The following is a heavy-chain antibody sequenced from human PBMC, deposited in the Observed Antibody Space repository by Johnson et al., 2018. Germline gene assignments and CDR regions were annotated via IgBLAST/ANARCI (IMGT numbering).Heavy chain of an antibody. CDR2: INTAGTT. CDR3: ARELRWNGFDI. J-gene: IGHJ3*02. Sequence: EVQLVESGGCLVQPGGSLRLSCAASGFTFSSYVMHWVRQATGKGLEWVSAINTAGTTYYSGAVKGRFTTARENAKNSLYLQMNSLTTGDTAVYYCARELRWNGFDIWGQGTMVTVSS. V-gene: IGHV3-13*01. D-gene: IGHD4-23*01. CDR1: GFTFSSYV.